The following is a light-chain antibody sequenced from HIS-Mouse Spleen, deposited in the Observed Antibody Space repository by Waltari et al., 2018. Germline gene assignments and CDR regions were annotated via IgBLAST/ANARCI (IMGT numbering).Light chain of an antibody. J-gene: IGLJ2*01. V-gene: IGLV2-8*01. CDR3: SSYAGSNNLV. CDR1: SSDVRGYNY. CDR2: EVS. Sequence: QSALTQPPSASGSPGPSVTISCTVTSSDVRGYNYVSWYQQHPGKAPKLMIYEVSKRPSGVPDRFSGSKSGNTASLTVSGLQAEDEADYYCSSYAGSNNLVFGGGTKLTVL.